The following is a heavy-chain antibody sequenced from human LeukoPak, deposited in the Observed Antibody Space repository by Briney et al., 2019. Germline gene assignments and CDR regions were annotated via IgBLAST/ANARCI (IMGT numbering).Heavy chain of an antibody. Sequence: GGSLRLSCAASGFTFSSYGMHWVRQAPGKGLEWVAVISYDGSNKYYADSVKGRFTISRDNSKNTLCPQMNSLRAEDTAVYYCAKVLGSDFDYWGQGTLVTVSS. V-gene: IGHV3-30*18. J-gene: IGHJ4*02. CDR3: AKVLGSDFDY. CDR2: ISYDGSNK. CDR1: GFTFSSYG. D-gene: IGHD5-12*01.